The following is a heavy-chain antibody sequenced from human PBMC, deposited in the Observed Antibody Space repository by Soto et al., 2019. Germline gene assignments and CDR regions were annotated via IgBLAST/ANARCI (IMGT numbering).Heavy chain of an antibody. V-gene: IGHV4-59*08. Sequence: SETLSLTCTVSGGSISNYYWSWIRQPPGKGLEWIGYIHYSGSTKYNHSLKSRATISADTSKNQFSLKLSSVTAADTAVYYCARGHYDFWSGYFATIDYWGQGTLVTVSS. J-gene: IGHJ4*02. D-gene: IGHD3-3*01. CDR1: GGSISNYY. CDR2: IHYSGST. CDR3: ARGHYDFWSGYFATIDY.